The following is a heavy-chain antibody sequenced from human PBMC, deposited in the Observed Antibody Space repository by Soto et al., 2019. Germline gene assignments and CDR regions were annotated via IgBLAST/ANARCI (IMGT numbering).Heavy chain of an antibody. D-gene: IGHD4-4*01. CDR3: ARGSNSNFEGPIV. V-gene: IGHV4-59*13. CDR2: IFYRGET. Sequence: SEALSRTGSVSGGTIGDYSWNWIRQPPGKGLEWIGYIFYRGETKYNPSHSLWSRVTISTDTSKNQVSLTLTSVTAADTAVYSCARGSNSNFEGPIVWGQGTLVTVSS. J-gene: IGHJ4*02. CDR1: GGTIGDYS.